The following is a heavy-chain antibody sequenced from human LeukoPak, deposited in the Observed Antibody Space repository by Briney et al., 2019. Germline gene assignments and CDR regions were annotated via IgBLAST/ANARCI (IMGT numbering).Heavy chain of an antibody. Sequence: GGSLPLSCVASAFTFSNSWMTWVRQGPGKGPEWLATIRQDGGDKWYVDSVKGRFTISRDNAKNSLYLQMNSLRAEDTAVYYCARYFDNTAYSWRRFDSWGQGALVTVSS. J-gene: IGHJ4*02. CDR3: ARYFDNTAYSWRRFDS. CDR2: IRQDGGDK. CDR1: AFTFSNSW. V-gene: IGHV3-7*01. D-gene: IGHD2-21*02.